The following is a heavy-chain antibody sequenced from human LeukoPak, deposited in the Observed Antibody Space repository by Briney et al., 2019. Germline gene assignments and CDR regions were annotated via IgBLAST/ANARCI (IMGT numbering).Heavy chain of an antibody. CDR2: INHSGST. CDR3: ARVARLGYCSGGSCYFDY. CDR1: GGSFSGYY. V-gene: IGHV4-34*01. J-gene: IGHJ4*02. D-gene: IGHD2-15*01. Sequence: PSETLSLTCAVYGGSFSGYYWSWIRQPPGKGLEWIGEINHSGSTNYNPSLKSRVTISVDTSKNQFSLKLSSVTAADTAVYYCARVARLGYCSGGSCYFDYWGQGTLVTVSS.